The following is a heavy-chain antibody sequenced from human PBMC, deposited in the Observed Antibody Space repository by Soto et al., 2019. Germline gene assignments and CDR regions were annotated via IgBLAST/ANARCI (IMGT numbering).Heavy chain of an antibody. V-gene: IGHV6-1*01. CDR1: GDSVSSNGAC. CDR3: ARVHCSAGTCLDGLDF. J-gene: IGHJ6*02. D-gene: IGHD2-15*01. CDR2: IYYRSKWFH. Sequence: LSLTCVISGDSVSSNGACWNWIRQSPSRGLQWLGRIYYRSKWFHDYAASVESRMAINPDTSRNQFSLQLNYVTPEDTAVYYCARVHCSAGTCLDGLDFWGQGTTVTVSS.